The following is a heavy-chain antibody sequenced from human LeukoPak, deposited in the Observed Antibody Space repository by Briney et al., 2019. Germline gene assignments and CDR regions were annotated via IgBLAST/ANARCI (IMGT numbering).Heavy chain of an antibody. CDR2: IKQDGSEK. Sequence: PGGSLRLSCAASGFTFSRHYMHWVRQAPGKGLEWVANIKQDGSEKYYVDSVKGRFTISRDNAKNSLYLQMNSLRAEDTAVYYCARTRITMIVGLASRFDYWGQGTLVTVSS. CDR1: GFTFSRHY. V-gene: IGHV3-7*01. CDR3: ARTRITMIVGLASRFDY. D-gene: IGHD3-22*01. J-gene: IGHJ4*02.